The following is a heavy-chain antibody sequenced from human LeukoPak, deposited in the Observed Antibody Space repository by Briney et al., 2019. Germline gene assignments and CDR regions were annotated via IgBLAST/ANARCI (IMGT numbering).Heavy chain of an antibody. Sequence: ASVKVSCKASGYIFTDYYILWVRQAPGQGLEWMAWINPNSGGTNYAQKFQGRVTMTRDTSTSTVYMELSSLRSEDTAVYYCARGPSITMVRGGQWYYYMDVWGKGTTVTISS. J-gene: IGHJ6*03. CDR2: INPNSGGT. CDR3: ARGPSITMVRGGQWYYYMDV. D-gene: IGHD3-10*01. V-gene: IGHV1-2*02. CDR1: GYIFTDYY.